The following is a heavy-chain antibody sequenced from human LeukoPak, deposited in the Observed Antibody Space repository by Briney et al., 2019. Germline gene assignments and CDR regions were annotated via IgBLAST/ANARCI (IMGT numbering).Heavy chain of an antibody. CDR2: ISYDGSNK. CDR1: GFTFSSYA. V-gene: IGHV3-30-3*01. J-gene: IGHJ4*02. D-gene: IGHD6-13*01. Sequence: GGSLRLSCAASGFTFSSYAMHWVRQAPGRGLEWVAVISYDGSNKYYADSVKGRFTISRDNSKNTLYLQMNSLRAEDTAVYYCAKGPPRVAAATYYFDYWGQGTLVTVSS. CDR3: AKGPPRVAAATYYFDY.